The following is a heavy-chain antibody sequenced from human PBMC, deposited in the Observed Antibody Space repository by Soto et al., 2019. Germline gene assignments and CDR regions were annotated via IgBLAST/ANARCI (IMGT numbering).Heavy chain of an antibody. D-gene: IGHD3-3*01. CDR3: ARTRDFWSGNDAFDI. V-gene: IGHV4-39*01. CDR2: IYYSGST. CDR1: GGSISSSSYH. Sequence: PSETLSLTCTVSGGSISSSSYHWGWIRQPPGKGLEWIGSIYYSGSTYYNPSLKSRVTISVDTYKNQFSLKLSSVTAADTAVYYCARTRDFWSGNDAFDIWGQGTMVT. J-gene: IGHJ3*02.